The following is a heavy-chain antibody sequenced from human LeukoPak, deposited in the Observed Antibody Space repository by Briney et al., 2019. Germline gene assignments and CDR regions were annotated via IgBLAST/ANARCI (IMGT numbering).Heavy chain of an antibody. CDR1: GYTFTGYY. CDR3: ARGPHTMVQGVIITNNY. D-gene: IGHD3-10*01. V-gene: IGHV1-2*02. Sequence: ASVKVSCKASGYTFTGYYMHWVRQAPGQGLEWMGWINPNSGGTNYAQKFQGRVTMTRDTSISTAYMELSRLRSDDTAVYYCARGPHTMVQGVIITNNYWGQGTLVTVSS. J-gene: IGHJ4*02. CDR2: INPNSGGT.